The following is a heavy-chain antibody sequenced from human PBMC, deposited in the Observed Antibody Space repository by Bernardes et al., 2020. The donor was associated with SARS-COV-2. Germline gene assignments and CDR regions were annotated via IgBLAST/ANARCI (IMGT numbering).Heavy chain of an antibody. CDR3: ATITYVDVPMDDLTFDS. Sequence: SGKVSCKASGGTFSRFAISWVRQAPGQGLEWIGRIIPALEIKNYAQNFQSRVTLSADISTSTAYMELSGLKSEDTAMYYCATITYVDVPMDDLTFDSWGTRTLASVSS. D-gene: IGHD3-10*01. V-gene: IGHV1-69*04. CDR2: IIPALEIK. CDR1: GGTFSRFA. J-gene: IGHJ4*02.